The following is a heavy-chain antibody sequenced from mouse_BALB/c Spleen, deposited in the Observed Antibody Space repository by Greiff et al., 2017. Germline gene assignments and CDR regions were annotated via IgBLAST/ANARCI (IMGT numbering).Heavy chain of an antibody. D-gene: IGHD2-4*01. V-gene: IGHV5-9-3*01. CDR2: ISSGGSYT. J-gene: IGHJ3*01. CDR1: GFTFSSYA. Sequence: EVKVEESGGGLVKPGGSLKLSCAASGFTFSSYAMSWVRQTPEKRLEWVATISSGGSYTYYPDSVKGRFTISRDNAKNTLYLQMSSLRSEDTAMYYCARDGGLRSWFAYWGQGTLVTVSA. CDR3: ARDGGLRSWFAY.